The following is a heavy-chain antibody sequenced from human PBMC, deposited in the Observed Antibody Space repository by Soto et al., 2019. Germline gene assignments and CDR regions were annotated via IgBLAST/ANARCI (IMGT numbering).Heavy chain of an antibody. Sequence: SETLALTCAVSGSSISSGYYWGWIRQPPGKGLEWIGSIYHSGSTYYNPTLKSRVTISVDTSKNQFSLKLSSVTAADTAVYYWARLSHTVPDREGYWCQGTLVT. CDR3: ARLSHTVPDREGY. J-gene: IGHJ4*02. CDR1: GSSISSGYY. CDR2: IYHSGST. V-gene: IGHV4-38-2*01. D-gene: IGHD4-17*01.